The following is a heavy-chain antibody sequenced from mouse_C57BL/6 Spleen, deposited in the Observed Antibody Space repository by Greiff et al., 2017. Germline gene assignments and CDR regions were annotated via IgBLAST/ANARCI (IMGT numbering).Heavy chain of an antibody. CDR1: GYTFTSYD. CDR3: ARNWDYGRFDY. D-gene: IGHD1-1*01. Sequence: VKLVESGPELVKPGASVKLSCKASGYTFTSYDINWVKQRPGQGLEWIGWIYPRDGSTKYNEKFKGKATLTVDTSSSTAYMELHSLTSEDSAVYFCARNWDYGRFDYWGQGTTLTVSS. V-gene: IGHV1-85*01. CDR2: IYPRDGST. J-gene: IGHJ2*01.